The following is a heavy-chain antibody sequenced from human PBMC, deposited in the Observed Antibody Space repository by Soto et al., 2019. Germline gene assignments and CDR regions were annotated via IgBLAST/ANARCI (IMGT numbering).Heavy chain of an antibody. CDR1: GFTFSSYA. Sequence: GGSLRLSCAASGFTFSSYAMSWVRQATGKGLEWVSAISGSGGSTYYADSVKGRFTISRDNSNNTLYLQMNSLRAEDTDVYYCAKARQDSSGYTPPYYYYGMDVWGQGTTVTVS. CDR2: ISGSGGST. D-gene: IGHD3-22*01. V-gene: IGHV3-23*01. CDR3: AKARQDSSGYTPPYYYYGMDV. J-gene: IGHJ6*02.